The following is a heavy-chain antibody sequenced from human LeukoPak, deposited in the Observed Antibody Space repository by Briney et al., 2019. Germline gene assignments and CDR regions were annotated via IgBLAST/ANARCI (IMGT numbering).Heavy chain of an antibody. CDR3: AREGLAARRGGFDI. CDR1: GGSISSYF. CDR2: IYHAGNT. J-gene: IGHJ3*02. D-gene: IGHD6-6*01. Sequence: MTSETLSLTCTVSGGSISSYFWTWIRQPPGKGLEWIGYIYHAGNTNYSPSLRGRVTMSIDTSRNQFSLKLNSVTATDTAVYYCAREGLAARRGGFDIWGQGTVVTVSS. V-gene: IGHV4-59*01.